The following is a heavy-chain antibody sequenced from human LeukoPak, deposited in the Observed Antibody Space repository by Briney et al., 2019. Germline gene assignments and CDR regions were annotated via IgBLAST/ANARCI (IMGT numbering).Heavy chain of an antibody. D-gene: IGHD2-15*01. V-gene: IGHV4-59*01. CDR2: LYYSGDT. CDR3: ARDSVRWTYFDY. Sequence: KTSETLSLTCSVSGGSISNYYWSWIRQPPGKGLEWIGYLYYSGDTNYNPSLKSRVTISVDTSKNQFSLSLSSVTAADTAVYYCARDSVRWTYFDYWGQGTLVTVSS. CDR1: GGSISNYY. J-gene: IGHJ4*02.